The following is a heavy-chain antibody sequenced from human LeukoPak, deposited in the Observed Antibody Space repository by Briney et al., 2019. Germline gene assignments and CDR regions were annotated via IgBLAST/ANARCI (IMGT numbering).Heavy chain of an antibody. D-gene: IGHD3-9*01. J-gene: IGHJ5*02. V-gene: IGHV3-48*01. CDR3: ARVRYFDWLLMGWFDP. Sequence: GGSLRLSCAASGFTFSSYSMNWVRQAPGKGLEWVSYISSSSSTIYYADYVKGRFTISRENAKKSLYLKMNSMRAEDTAVYYCARVRYFDWLLMGWFDPWGQGTLVTVSS. CDR1: GFTFSSYS. CDR2: ISSSSSTI.